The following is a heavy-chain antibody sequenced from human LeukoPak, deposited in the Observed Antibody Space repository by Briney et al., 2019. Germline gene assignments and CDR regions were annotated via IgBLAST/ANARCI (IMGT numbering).Heavy chain of an antibody. CDR3: TSWGDTTAEYFQR. D-gene: IGHD2-21*02. CDR2: INPDGRDT. J-gene: IGHJ1*01. V-gene: IGHV3-7*01. Sequence: QSGGSLRLSCVVSGFTFNRCWMNWFGQAPGKGLEGVAHINPDGRDTYYVDSVKGRFTISRDNAQNSMYLQMNSLRVEDTAVYYCTSWGDTTAEYFQRWGQGTLVTVSS. CDR1: GFTFNRCW.